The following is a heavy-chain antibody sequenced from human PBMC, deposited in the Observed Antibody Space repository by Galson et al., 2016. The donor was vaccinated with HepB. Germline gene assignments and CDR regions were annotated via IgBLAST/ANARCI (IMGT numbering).Heavy chain of an antibody. Sequence: PALVTPTQTLTLTCTFSGFSLSTSRAGVGWIRQSPGKALEWLAVIYWNDEKQYRPSLESRLNITKHTSKNQVVLTMTNMDPVDTATYYCAHRQQSLGQNDYNNYGFDYWGQGTLVTVSS. D-gene: IGHD4-11*01. CDR3: AHRQQSLGQNDYNNYGFDY. V-gene: IGHV2-5*01. J-gene: IGHJ4*02. CDR2: IYWNDEK. CDR1: GFSLSTSRAG.